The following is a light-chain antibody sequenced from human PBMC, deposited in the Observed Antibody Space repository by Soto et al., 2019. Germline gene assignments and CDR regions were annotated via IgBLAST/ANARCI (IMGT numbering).Light chain of an antibody. CDR1: QSISSY. CDR2: AAS. V-gene: IGKV1-39*01. Sequence: DIQMTQSPSSLSASVGDRVTITCRASQSISSYLNWYQQKPGKAPKLLIYAASSLQSGVPSRFSGSGSGTDFTLTISSLQPEDFATDYCQQSYSTPYTLGEGTK. J-gene: IGKJ2*01. CDR3: QQSYSTPYT.